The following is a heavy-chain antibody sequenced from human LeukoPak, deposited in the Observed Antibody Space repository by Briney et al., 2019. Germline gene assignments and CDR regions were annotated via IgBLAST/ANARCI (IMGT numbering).Heavy chain of an antibody. Sequence: ASVKVSCKASGYTFTSYGISWVRQAPGQGLEWMGWISAYNGNTNYAQKLQGRVTMTTDTSTSTAYMELRSLRSGDTAVYYCARESRDGYNIGVFDYWGQGTLVTVSS. V-gene: IGHV1-18*01. D-gene: IGHD5-24*01. J-gene: IGHJ4*02. CDR3: ARESRDGYNIGVFDY. CDR1: GYTFTSYG. CDR2: ISAYNGNT.